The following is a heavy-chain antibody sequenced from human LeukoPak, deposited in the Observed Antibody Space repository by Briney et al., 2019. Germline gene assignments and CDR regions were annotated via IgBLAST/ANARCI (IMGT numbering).Heavy chain of an antibody. D-gene: IGHD3-16*01. Sequence: PETLSLTCTVSGGSISSYYWSWIRQPPGKGLEWIGYIYYSGSTNYNPSLKSRVTISVDTSKNQFSLKLSSVTAADTAVYYCARAVRSDGGSDYWGQGTLVTVSS. J-gene: IGHJ4*02. CDR1: GGSISSYY. CDR3: ARAVRSDGGSDY. CDR2: IYYSGST. V-gene: IGHV4-59*01.